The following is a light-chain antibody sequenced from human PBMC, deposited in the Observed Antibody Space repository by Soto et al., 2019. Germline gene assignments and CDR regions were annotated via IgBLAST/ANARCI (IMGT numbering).Light chain of an antibody. V-gene: IGLV2-14*01. CDR2: EVT. CDR3: SSYTSSSTLV. Sequence: QSVLTQPASVSGSPGQSITISCTGTSSDVGGYKYVSWYQQQPGKAPKLMIYEVTNRPSGVSNRFSGSKSGNTASLTISGLHTEDEADYYCSSYTSSSTLVFGGGTKLTVL. J-gene: IGLJ3*02. CDR1: SSDVGGYKY.